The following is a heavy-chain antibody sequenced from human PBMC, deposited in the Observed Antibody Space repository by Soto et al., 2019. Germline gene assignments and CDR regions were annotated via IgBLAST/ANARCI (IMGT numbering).Heavy chain of an antibody. Sequence: QVQLVESGGGVVQPGRSLRLSCAASGFTFSSYGMHWVRQAPGKGLEWVAVISYDGSNKYYADSVKGRFTISRDNSKNTLYLQMNSLRAEDTAVYYCALEGNYYDSSGYYPDLGQGTLVTVSS. CDR2: ISYDGSNK. J-gene: IGHJ4*02. CDR1: GFTFSSYG. CDR3: ALEGNYYDSSGYYPD. D-gene: IGHD3-22*01. V-gene: IGHV3-30*03.